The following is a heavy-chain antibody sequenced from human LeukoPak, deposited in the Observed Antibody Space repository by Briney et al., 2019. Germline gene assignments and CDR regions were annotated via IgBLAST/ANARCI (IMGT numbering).Heavy chain of an antibody. CDR2: ISYTGST. Sequence: SETLSLTCTVFGGYISSSSYYWGSIRQPPGKGLEWNGSISYTGSTYYNPSLKSRVSISADTSKNQFSLKLSSVTAADTAIYYCARSFRYSYGLPFDYWGRGNLVTVSS. V-gene: IGHV4-39*01. CDR1: GGYISSSSYY. CDR3: ARSFRYSYGLPFDY. J-gene: IGHJ4*02. D-gene: IGHD5-18*01.